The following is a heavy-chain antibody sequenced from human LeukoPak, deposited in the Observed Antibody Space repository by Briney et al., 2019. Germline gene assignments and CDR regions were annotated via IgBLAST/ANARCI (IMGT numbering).Heavy chain of an antibody. V-gene: IGHV1-2*06. CDR1: GYTSTGYY. D-gene: IGHD2-15*01. Sequence: ASVKVSCKASGYTSTGYYMYWVRQAPGQGLEWMGRINPNSGGTDYAQNFQGRVTMTRDTSISTAYMELSRLRSDDTAVYYCARGYCSGGTCYLVEKWFDPWGQGTLVTVSS. CDR3: ARGYCSGGTCYLVEKWFDP. CDR2: INPNSGGT. J-gene: IGHJ5*02.